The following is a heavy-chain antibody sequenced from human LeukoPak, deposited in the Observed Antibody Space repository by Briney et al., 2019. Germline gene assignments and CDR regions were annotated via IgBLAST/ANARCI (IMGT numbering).Heavy chain of an antibody. D-gene: IGHD3-22*01. J-gene: IGHJ4*02. Sequence: SWIRQHPGKGLEWIGYIYYSGSTYYNPSLKSRVTISVDTSKNQFSLKLSSVTAADTAVYYCARGLYYYDSSGYYFDYWGQGTLVTVSS. CDR2: IYYSGST. V-gene: IGHV4-31*02. CDR3: ARGLYYYDSSGYYFDY.